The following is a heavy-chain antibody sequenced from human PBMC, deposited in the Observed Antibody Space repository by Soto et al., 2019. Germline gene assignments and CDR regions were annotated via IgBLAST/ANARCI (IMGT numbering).Heavy chain of an antibody. CDR2: INSDGSST. CDR3: ARDFEY. CDR1: GFTFSTFW. J-gene: IGHJ4*02. V-gene: IGHV3-74*01. Sequence: EVQLVESGGGLVQPGGSLGLSCEASGFTFSTFWMHWVRQAPGKGLVWVSRINSDGSSTYYADSVKGRVTISRDNAKNTLYLHLSSLRPEDTAVYYCARDFEYWGQGTLVTVSS.